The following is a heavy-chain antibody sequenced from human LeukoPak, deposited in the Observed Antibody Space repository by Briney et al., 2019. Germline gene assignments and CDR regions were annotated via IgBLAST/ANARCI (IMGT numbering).Heavy chain of an antibody. J-gene: IGHJ3*02. CDR1: GGTFSSYA. CDR3: ARVSRGYYGSGSASAFDI. Sequence: GASVKVSCKASGGTFSSYAISWVRQAPGQGLEWMGRIIPILGIENYAQKFQGRVTITADKSTSTAYMELSSLRSEDTAVYYCARVSRGYYGSGSASAFDIWGQGTMVTVSS. CDR2: IIPILGIE. V-gene: IGHV1-69*04. D-gene: IGHD3-10*01.